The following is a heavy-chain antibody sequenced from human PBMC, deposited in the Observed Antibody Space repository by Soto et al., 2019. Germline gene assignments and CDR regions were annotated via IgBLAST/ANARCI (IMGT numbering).Heavy chain of an antibody. D-gene: IGHD2-15*01. CDR3: AKRGGVVGGSEHPFFEY. Sequence: QVQLVASGGGVVQPGKSLRLSCAASGFIFSNYGMHWVRQAPGKGLEWVALISFEGKNRNYADSVKGPFTIYRANPKNTLYLEMNSLRPEDTAFYYCAKRGGVVGGSEHPFFEYWGQGTLVTVSS. J-gene: IGHJ4*02. CDR1: GFIFSNYG. V-gene: IGHV3-30*18. CDR2: ISFEGKNR.